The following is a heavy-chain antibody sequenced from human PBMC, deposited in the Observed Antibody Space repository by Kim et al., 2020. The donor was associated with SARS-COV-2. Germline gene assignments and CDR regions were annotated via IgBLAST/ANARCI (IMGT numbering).Heavy chain of an antibody. Sequence: GGSLRLSCAASGFTFSSYAMHWVRQAPGKGLEWVAVISYDGSNKYYADSVKGRFTISRDNSKNTLYLQMNSLRAEDTAVYYCARVRNYYASSGYYYPRYYYYYGMDVWGQGTTVTVSS. J-gene: IGHJ6*02. D-gene: IGHD3-22*01. V-gene: IGHV3-30-3*01. CDR3: ARVRNYYASSGYYYPRYYYYYGMDV. CDR1: GFTFSSYA. CDR2: ISYDGSNK.